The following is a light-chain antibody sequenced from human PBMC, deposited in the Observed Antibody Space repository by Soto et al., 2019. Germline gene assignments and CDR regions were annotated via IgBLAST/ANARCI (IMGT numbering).Light chain of an antibody. CDR3: KLTHSAPRT. Sequence: EIKMNKSPSSLSASVGDGVTITCRASQSVSRCLNWYQQNPGKAPHLVIIATYTLQEGPHSRFSGSGSGTDFTLTISRVQPEDSATYYCKLTHSAPRTFGQVA. V-gene: IGKV1-39*01. J-gene: IGKJ1*01. CDR1: QSVSRC. CDR2: ATY.